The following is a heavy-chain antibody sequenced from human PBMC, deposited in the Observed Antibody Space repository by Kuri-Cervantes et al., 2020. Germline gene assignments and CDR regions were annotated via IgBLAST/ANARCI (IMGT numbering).Heavy chain of an antibody. D-gene: IGHD3-22*01. CDR2: IIPIFGTA. CDR1: GGTFSSYA. Sequence: SVKVSCKASGGTFSSYAISWVRQAPGQGLEWMGGIIPIFGTANYAQKFQGRVTITADKSTSTAYMEMSSLRSEDTAVYYCARDLPYYDSSGYQLINYYMDVWGKGTTVTVSS. V-gene: IGHV1-69*06. CDR3: ARDLPYYDSSGYQLINYYMDV. J-gene: IGHJ6*03.